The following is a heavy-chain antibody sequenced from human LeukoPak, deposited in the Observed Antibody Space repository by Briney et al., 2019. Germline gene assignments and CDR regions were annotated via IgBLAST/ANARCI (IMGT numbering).Heavy chain of an antibody. CDR2: IYKNGRER. Sequence: GGSLRLSCAAPGFIFRSYGMNWVRQAPGKGLEWVSGIYKNGRERYGDSVKGRFTISRDNSKNTLYLQMNSLRAEDTAVYYCARIHTGTGYYFDYWGQGTLVTVSS. CDR1: GFIFRSYG. V-gene: IGHV3-NL1*01. CDR3: ARIHTGTGYYFDY. J-gene: IGHJ4*02. D-gene: IGHD3-10*01.